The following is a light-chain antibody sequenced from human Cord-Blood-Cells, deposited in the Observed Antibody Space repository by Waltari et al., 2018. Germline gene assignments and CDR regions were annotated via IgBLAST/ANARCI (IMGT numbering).Light chain of an antibody. V-gene: IGLV2-11*01. Sequence: QSALTQPRSVSGSPGQSVTISCPGTSSDVGGYHYVSRYQQHPGKAPKLMIYHVSKRPSGVPDRFSGSKSGNTASLTISGLQAEDEADYYCCSYAGSYTYVVFGGGTKLTVL. CDR1: SSDVGGYHY. J-gene: IGLJ2*01. CDR2: HVS. CDR3: CSYAGSYTYVV.